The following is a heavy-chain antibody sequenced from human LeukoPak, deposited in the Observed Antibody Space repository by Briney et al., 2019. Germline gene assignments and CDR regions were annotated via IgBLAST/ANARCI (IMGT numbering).Heavy chain of an antibody. V-gene: IGHV3-66*02. Sequence: GGSLRLSCAASGFTVSSNYMSWVRQAPGKGLEWVSVIYSGGSTYYADSVKGRFTISRDNSKNTLYLQMNSLRAEDTAVYYCARDIEAAGLFLDYWGQGTLVTVS. CDR2: IYSGGST. CDR3: ARDIEAAGLFLDY. CDR1: GFTVSSNY. D-gene: IGHD6-13*01. J-gene: IGHJ4*02.